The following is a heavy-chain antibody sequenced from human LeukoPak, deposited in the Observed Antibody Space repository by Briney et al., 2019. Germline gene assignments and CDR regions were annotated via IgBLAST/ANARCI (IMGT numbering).Heavy chain of an antibody. CDR1: GYTFTSYG. CDR3: ARDWYCSSTSCYFLDY. D-gene: IGHD2-2*01. Sequence: GASVKVSCKASGYTFTSYGISWVRQAPGQGLEWMGWISAYNGNTNYAQKLQGRVTMTTDTSTSTAYMELRGLRSDDTAVYYCARDWYCSSTSCYFLDYWGQGTLVTVSS. CDR2: ISAYNGNT. V-gene: IGHV1-18*04. J-gene: IGHJ4*02.